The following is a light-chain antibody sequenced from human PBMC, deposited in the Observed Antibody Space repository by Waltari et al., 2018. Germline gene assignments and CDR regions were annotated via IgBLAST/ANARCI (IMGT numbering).Light chain of an antibody. V-gene: IGKV3-11*01. J-gene: IGKJ4*01. CDR3: QQGSILPLT. CDR1: QSVFKY. CDR2: DTS. Sequence: EIVLTQSPATLSLSAGVRVTLSCRASQSVFKYLAWYQLKPGQAPRLLIYDTSKRATGIPARFSGSGSGTDFTLTISNLETDDFALYYCQQGSILPLTFGGGTKVKIK.